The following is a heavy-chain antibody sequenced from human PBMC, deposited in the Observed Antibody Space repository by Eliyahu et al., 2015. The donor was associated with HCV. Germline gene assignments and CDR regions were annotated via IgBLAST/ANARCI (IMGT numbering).Heavy chain of an antibody. CDR1: GYTFTKLS. CDR3: AIPIFDWVRAFDI. Sequence: QVQLVQSGAEVKRPGASVKVSCTLSGYTFTKLSMXWVRQTPGKGLEWLGSFDPADGETTYGQKFHDRVTFTEDWVTISEDTSTKTVFMELSSLRSEDTAVYYCAIPIFDWVRAFDIWGQGTMVTVSS. J-gene: IGHJ3*02. CDR2: FDPADGET. D-gene: IGHD3-9*01. V-gene: IGHV1-24*01.